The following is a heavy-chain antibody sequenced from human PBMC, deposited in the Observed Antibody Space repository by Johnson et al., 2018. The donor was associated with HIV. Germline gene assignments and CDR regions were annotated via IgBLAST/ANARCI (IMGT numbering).Heavy chain of an antibody. D-gene: IGHD2-21*01. Sequence: ESGGGLVQPGGSLRLSCEASGFTFSTYAMSWVRQAPGKGLAWVSGISGGGGSTYYADSVKGRFTISRDNSKNTLYLQMNSLRAEDTAVYYCAKTYSEGEVRDAFDIWGQGTRVTVSS. CDR3: AKTYSEGEVRDAFDI. V-gene: IGHV3-23*01. CDR2: ISGGGGST. J-gene: IGHJ3*02. CDR1: GFTFSTYA.